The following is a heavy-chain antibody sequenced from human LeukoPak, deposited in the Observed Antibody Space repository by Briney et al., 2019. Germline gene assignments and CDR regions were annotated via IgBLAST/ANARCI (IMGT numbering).Heavy chain of an antibody. V-gene: IGHV4-39*07. CDR1: GGSISSSNYY. CDR2: IYYSGST. CDR3: ARNWEWVSLFDF. D-gene: IGHD3-3*01. J-gene: IGHJ4*02. Sequence: SETLSLTCHVSGGSISSSNYYWGWIRQPPGKGLEWIGSIYYSGSTYYNPSLKSRVTISVDTSKNQFSLKLSSVTAADTAVYYCARNWEWVSLFDFWGQGTLVTVSS.